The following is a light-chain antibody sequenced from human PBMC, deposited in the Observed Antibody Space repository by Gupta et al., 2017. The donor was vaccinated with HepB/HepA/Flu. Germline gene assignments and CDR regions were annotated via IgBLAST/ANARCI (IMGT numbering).Light chain of an antibody. CDR3: QAWDRSTAV. J-gene: IGLJ2*01. V-gene: IGLV3-1*01. CDR2: QDK. CDR1: KLGNKY. Sequence: SYELTQPPSVSVSPGQTASITCSGDKLGNKYACWYQQKPGQSPVLVIYQDKKRPSGIPERFSGSNSGSTATLTISGTQAMDEDDYYCQAWDRSTAVFGGGTKLTVL.